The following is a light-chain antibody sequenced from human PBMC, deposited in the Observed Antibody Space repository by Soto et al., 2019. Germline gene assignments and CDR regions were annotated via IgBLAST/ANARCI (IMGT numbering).Light chain of an antibody. CDR2: AAS. V-gene: IGKV1-39*01. J-gene: IGKJ4*01. CDR3: QQGYSTPALT. CDR1: QSISSY. Sequence: DIQMTQSPSSLSASVGDRVTITCRASQSISSYLNWYQQKPGKAPKLLIYAASSLQSGVPSTFSGSGSGTDFSLTISSLQPEDFATYYCQQGYSTPALTFGGGTKVDIK.